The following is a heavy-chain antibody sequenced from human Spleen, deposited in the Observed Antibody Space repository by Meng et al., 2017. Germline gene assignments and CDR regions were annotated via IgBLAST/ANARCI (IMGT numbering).Heavy chain of an antibody. Sequence: GESLKISCAASGFIFSTYEIKWVRQAPGKGLNWPSQIGSSGRITYHGDSVKGRFTISRDNAKNSLYLQMNSLRAEDTALYYCAKEGCSGGSCDSGADYWGQGTLVTVSS. CDR2: IGSSGRIT. CDR1: GFIFSTYE. V-gene: IGHV3-48*03. CDR3: AKEGCSGGSCDSGADY. J-gene: IGHJ4*02. D-gene: IGHD2-15*01.